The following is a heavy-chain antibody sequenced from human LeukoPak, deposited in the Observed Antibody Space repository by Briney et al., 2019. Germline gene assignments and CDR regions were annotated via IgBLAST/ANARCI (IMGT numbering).Heavy chain of an antibody. D-gene: IGHD3-22*01. CDR1: GFTFSSYS. CDR2: ISSSSSYI. CDR3: ARDRSIDSSGYYYVVRPFDY. J-gene: IGHJ4*02. V-gene: IGHV3-21*01. Sequence: GGSLRLSCAASGFTFSSYSMNWVRQAPGKGLEWVSSISSSSSYIYYADSVKGRFTISRDNAKNSLYLQMNSLRAEGTAVYYCARDRSIDSSGYYYVVRPFDYWGQGTLVTVSS.